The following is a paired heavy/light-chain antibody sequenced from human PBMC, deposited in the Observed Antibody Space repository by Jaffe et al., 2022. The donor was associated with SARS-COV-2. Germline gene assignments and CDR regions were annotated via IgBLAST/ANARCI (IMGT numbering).Heavy chain of an antibody. V-gene: IGHV1-18*01. CDR1: GYTFTSYG. CDR3: ARDLDYGRPRSRFDYPDY. Sequence: QVQLVQSGAEVKKPGASVKVSCKASGYTFTSYGISWVRQAPGQGLEWMGWISAYNGNTNYAQKLQGRVTMTTDTSTSTAYMELRSLRSDDTAVYYCARDLDYGRPRSRFDYPDYWGQGTLVTVSS. CDR2: ISAYNGNT. D-gene: IGHD4-17*01. J-gene: IGHJ4*02.
Light chain of an antibody. CDR3: QQYGSSPQT. J-gene: IGKJ2*01. CDR2: GAS. V-gene: IGKV3-20*01. Sequence: EIVLTQSPGTLSLSPGERATLSCRASQSVSSSYLAWYQQKPGQAPRLLIYGASSRATGIPDRFSGSGSGTDFTLTISRLEPEDFAVYYCQQYGSSPQTFGQGTKLEIK. CDR1: QSVSSSY.